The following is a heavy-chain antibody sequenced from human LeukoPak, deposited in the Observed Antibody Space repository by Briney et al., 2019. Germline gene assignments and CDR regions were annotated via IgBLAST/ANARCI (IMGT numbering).Heavy chain of an antibody. CDR3: ARGLESGYDLFDY. D-gene: IGHD5-12*01. V-gene: IGHV1-8*03. Sequence: ASVKVSCKASGYTFTSYDINWVRQATGQGLEWMGWMNPNSGNTGYTQKFQGRVTITRNTSISTAYMELSSLRSEDTAVYYCARGLESGYDLFDYWGQGTLVTVSS. J-gene: IGHJ4*02. CDR1: GYTFTSYD. CDR2: MNPNSGNT.